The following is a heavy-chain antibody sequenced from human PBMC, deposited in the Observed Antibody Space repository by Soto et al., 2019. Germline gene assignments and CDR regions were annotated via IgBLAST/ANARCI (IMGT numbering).Heavy chain of an antibody. CDR3: ARDQRSVRNGVAP. CDR2: ISTDGSNT. CDR1: GFSFSSYW. V-gene: IGHV3-74*03. D-gene: IGHD2-15*01. J-gene: IGHJ4*03. Sequence: EVQLVESGGDLVQPGGSLRLSCAASGFSFSSYWMHWVRQAPGKGLVWVSRISTDGSNTEYADSVRGRYTISRDNTEKTLYLQMNSLRAGDRVFYYCARDQRSVRNGVAPWGQGTPVPVPS.